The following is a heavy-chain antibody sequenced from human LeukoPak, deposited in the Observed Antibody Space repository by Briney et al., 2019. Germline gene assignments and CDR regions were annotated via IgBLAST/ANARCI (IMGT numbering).Heavy chain of an antibody. CDR3: ASPYRRDIVVVPAAIYYFDY. J-gene: IGHJ4*02. D-gene: IGHD2-2*01. Sequence: SVKVSXKASGGTFSSYAISWVRQAPGQGLEWMGGIIPIFGTANYAQKFQGRVTITADESTSTAYMELSSLRSEDTAVYYCASPYRRDIVVVPAAIYYFDYWGQGTLVTVSS. CDR1: GGTFSSYA. V-gene: IGHV1-69*13. CDR2: IIPIFGTA.